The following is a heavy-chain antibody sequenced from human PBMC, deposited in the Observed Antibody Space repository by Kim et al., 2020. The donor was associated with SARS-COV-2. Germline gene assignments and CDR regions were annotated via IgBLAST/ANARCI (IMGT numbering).Heavy chain of an antibody. D-gene: IGHD1-7*01. Sequence: GGSLRLSCAASGFTFSSYGMHWVRQAPGKGLEWVAVIWYDGSNKYYADSVKGRFTISRDNSKNTLYLQMNSLRAEDTAVYYCARDPITGTTFLDYWGQGTLVTVSS. CDR1: GFTFSSYG. CDR2: IWYDGSNK. V-gene: IGHV3-33*01. CDR3: ARDPITGTTFLDY. J-gene: IGHJ4*02.